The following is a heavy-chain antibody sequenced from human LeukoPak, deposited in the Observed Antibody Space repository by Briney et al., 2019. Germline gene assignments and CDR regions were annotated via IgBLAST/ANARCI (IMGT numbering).Heavy chain of an antibody. Sequence: SETLSLTCTVPGGSNSSYYWSWIRQPPGKGLEWIGYIYYSGSTNYNPSLKSRVTISVDTSKNQFSLKLSSVTAADTAVYYCARGVGYYDILTGYQYYYYGMDVWGKGTTVTVSS. J-gene: IGHJ6*04. V-gene: IGHV4-59*01. D-gene: IGHD3-9*01. CDR1: GGSNSSYY. CDR2: IYYSGST. CDR3: ARGVGYYDILTGYQYYYYGMDV.